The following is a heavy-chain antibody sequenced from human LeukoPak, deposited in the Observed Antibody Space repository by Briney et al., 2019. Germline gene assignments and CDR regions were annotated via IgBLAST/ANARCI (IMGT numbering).Heavy chain of an antibody. D-gene: IGHD3-9*01. Sequence: SGTLSLTCAVSGGSISSSNWWSWVRRPPGKGLEWIGSIYYSGSTYYNPSLKSRVTISVDTSKNQFSLKLSSVTAADTAVYYCARDRLRYFDWDWFDPWGQGTLVTVSS. J-gene: IGHJ5*02. CDR1: GGSISSSNW. CDR3: ARDRLRYFDWDWFDP. CDR2: IYYSGST. V-gene: IGHV4-4*02.